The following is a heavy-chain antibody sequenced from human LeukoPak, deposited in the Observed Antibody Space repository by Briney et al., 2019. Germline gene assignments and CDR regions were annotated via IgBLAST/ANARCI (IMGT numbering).Heavy chain of an antibody. CDR1: GGSISSSSYY. CDR2: IYYSGST. V-gene: IGHV4-39*07. D-gene: IGHD3-22*01. CDR3: ARGPFDSSGYYPTDFDY. J-gene: IGHJ4*02. Sequence: SETLSLTCTVSGGSISSSSYYWGWIRQPPGKGLEWIGSIYYSGSTYYNPSLKSRVTISVDTSKNQFSLKLSSVTAADTAVYYCARGPFDSSGYYPTDFDYWGQGTLVTVSS.